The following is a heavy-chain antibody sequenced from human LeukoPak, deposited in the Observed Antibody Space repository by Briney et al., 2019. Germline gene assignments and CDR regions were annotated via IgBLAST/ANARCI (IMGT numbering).Heavy chain of an antibody. D-gene: IGHD3-22*01. CDR2: FDPEDGET. Sequence: ASVKVSCKVSGYTLTELSMHWVRQAPGKGLEWMGGFDPEDGETIYAQKFQGRVTMTEDTSTDTAYVELSSLRSEDTAVYYCATGGITMIVVVIIALVGYLQHWGQGTLVTVSS. CDR3: ATGGITMIVVVIIALVGYLQH. V-gene: IGHV1-24*01. J-gene: IGHJ1*01. CDR1: GYTLTELS.